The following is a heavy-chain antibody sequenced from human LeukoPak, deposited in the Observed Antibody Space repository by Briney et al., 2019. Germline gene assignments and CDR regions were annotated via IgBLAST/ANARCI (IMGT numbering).Heavy chain of an antibody. D-gene: IGHD3-9*01. V-gene: IGHV3-23*01. CDR1: GFTFSSYA. J-gene: IGHJ3*02. CDR2: ISGSGGST. CDR3: ARDRGYDILTGGAFDI. Sequence: GGSLRLSCAASGFTFSSYAMSWVRQAPGKGLEWVSAISGSGGSTYYADSVKGRFTISRDNSKNTLYLQMNSLRAEDTAVYYCARDRGYDILTGGAFDIWGQGTMVTVSS.